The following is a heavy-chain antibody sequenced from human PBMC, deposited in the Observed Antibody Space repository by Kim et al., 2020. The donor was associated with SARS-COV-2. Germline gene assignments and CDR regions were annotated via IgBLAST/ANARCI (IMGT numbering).Heavy chain of an antibody. CDR3: ARVREEPEYYFDY. V-gene: IGHV4-31*02. J-gene: IGHJ4*02. D-gene: IGHD1-26*01. Sequence: YNPSLKSRVTISVDTSKNQFSRKLSSVTAADTAVYYCARVREEPEYYFDYWGQGTLVTVSS.